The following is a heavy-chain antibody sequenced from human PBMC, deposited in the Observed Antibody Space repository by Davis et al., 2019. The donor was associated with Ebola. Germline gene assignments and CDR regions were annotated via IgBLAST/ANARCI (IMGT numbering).Heavy chain of an antibody. D-gene: IGHD2-2*01. CDR3: ARDRIPAAIDYYGMDV. Sequence: GESLKISCAASGFTFSTSWMSWVRQTPGKGLEWVANIKHDGSEKYYVDSVKGRFTISRDNAKNSLYLQMNSLRAEDTAVYYCARDRIPAAIDYYGMDVWGQGTTVTVSS. V-gene: IGHV3-7*01. J-gene: IGHJ6*02. CDR2: IKHDGSEK. CDR1: GFTFSTSW.